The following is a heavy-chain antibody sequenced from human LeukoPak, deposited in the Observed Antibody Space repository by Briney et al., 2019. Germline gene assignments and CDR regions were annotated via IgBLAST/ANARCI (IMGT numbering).Heavy chain of an antibody. Sequence: AGGSLTLSCAASGFTFSNYWMTWVRQAPGKGLEWVANIKQDGSVKSYEDSVKGRFTIARDNAKNSLWLQMNSLRAEDTAVYYCARAGGVPITGSGYPNWFDPWGQGTLVTVSS. V-gene: IGHV3-7*01. J-gene: IGHJ5*02. CDR3: ARAGGVPITGSGYPNWFDP. D-gene: IGHD3-22*01. CDR2: IKQDGSVK. CDR1: GFTFSNYW.